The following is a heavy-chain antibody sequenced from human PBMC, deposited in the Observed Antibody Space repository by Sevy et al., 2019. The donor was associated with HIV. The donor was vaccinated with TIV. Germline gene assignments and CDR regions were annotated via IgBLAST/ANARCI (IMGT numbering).Heavy chain of an antibody. Sequence: KQSQTLSLTCAISGDSVSSNSAAWTWIRQSPSRGLEWLGRTYYRSKWYSDYADSVKRRLTITPDTSKNQISLQLQSVTPEDTAMYYCVRYRSCYYWYFDLWGRGTLVTVSS. D-gene: IGHD6-19*01. CDR3: VRYRSCYYWYFDL. J-gene: IGHJ2*01. CDR1: GDSVSSNSAA. CDR2: TYYRSKWYS. V-gene: IGHV6-1*01.